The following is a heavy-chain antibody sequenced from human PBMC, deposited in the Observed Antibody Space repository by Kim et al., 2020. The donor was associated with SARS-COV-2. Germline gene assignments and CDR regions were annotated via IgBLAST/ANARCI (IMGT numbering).Heavy chain of an antibody. V-gene: IGHV3-15*01. J-gene: IGHJ6*01. CDR3: TTLLRGVYYYRIDV. CDR2: IKSKTDGGTS. CDR1: RFSFSNAL. D-gene: IGHD2-15*01. Sequence: GGSLRLSCAASRFSFSNALMTWVRQAPGKGLEWVGGIKSKTDGGTSDYAEPGRVTFTIARDDSTKTLFLHMNSLKTEASDFYYCTTLLRGVYYYRIDVWG.